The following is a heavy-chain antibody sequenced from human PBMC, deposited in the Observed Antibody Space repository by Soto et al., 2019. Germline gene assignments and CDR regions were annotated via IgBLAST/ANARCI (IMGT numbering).Heavy chain of an antibody. CDR3: AKNPGYYYDSTGYHFDY. V-gene: IGHV3-23*01. CDR2: ISYGGGTT. CDR1: VFTFSSYA. Sequence: GGSLRLSCAASVFTFSSYAMSWVRQAPGQGLEWVSAISYGGGTTYYADSVKGRFTISRDNSKNTLYLQMNSLRAEDTAVYYCAKNPGYYYDSTGYHFDYWGQGTLVTVSS. J-gene: IGHJ4*02. D-gene: IGHD3-22*01.